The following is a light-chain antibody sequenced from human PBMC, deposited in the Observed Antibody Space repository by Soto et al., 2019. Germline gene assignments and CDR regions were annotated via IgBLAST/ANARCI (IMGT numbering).Light chain of an antibody. CDR1: QDINSY. Sequence: DVQMTQSPSSLSASVGDRVTITCRASQDINSYLAWYQQKPGNAPKSLIYGASSLQTGVPSRFSVSESGTDFTLTISNLQPEDSATYYCQQYNNYPLTFGGGTKVEIK. J-gene: IGKJ4*01. CDR2: GAS. V-gene: IGKV1D-16*01. CDR3: QQYNNYPLT.